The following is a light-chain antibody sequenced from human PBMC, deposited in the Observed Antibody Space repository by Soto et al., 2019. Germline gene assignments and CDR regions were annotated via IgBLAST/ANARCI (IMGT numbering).Light chain of an antibody. J-gene: IGLJ1*01. CDR3: CSYAGSTTLYV. V-gene: IGLV2-23*02. CDR1: SSDFGSYSL. Sequence: QSALTQPASVSGSPGQSITISCTGTSSDFGSYSLVSWYQQHPGKAPKLMIYEVSKRPSGVSNRFSASKSGNTASLTISGLQAEDEADYYCCSYAGSTTLYVFGSGTKVTVL. CDR2: EVS.